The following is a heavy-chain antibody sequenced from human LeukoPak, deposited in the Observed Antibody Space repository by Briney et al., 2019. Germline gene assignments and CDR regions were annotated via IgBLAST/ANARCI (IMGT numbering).Heavy chain of an antibody. D-gene: IGHD6-13*01. V-gene: IGHV1-69*05. CDR1: GGTFSSYA. CDR3: ARDGRVSNDAFDI. CDR2: IIPIFGTA. Sequence: SVKVSCKASGGTFSSYAISWVRQAPGQGLEWMGGIIPIFGTANYAQKFQGRVTITTDESTSTAYMELSSLRSEDTAVYYCARDGRVSNDAFDIWGHGTMVTVSS. J-gene: IGHJ3*02.